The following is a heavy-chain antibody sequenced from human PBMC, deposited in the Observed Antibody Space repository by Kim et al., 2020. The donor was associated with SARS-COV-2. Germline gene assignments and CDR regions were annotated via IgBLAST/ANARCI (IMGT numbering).Heavy chain of an antibody. V-gene: IGHV3-13*01. CDR1: GFTFSRYD. J-gene: IGHJ2*01. Sequence: GGSLRLSCAASGFTFSRYDWHWVRQATGKGLEWVSAIGTGGDTYYPDSVKGRFTISRDDGKDSLYLQMNSLRAGDTAVYYCARETLDHDGIYNDWYFDLWGRGTLVTVSS. CDR2: IGTGGDT. CDR3: ARETLDHDGIYNDWYFDL. D-gene: IGHD3-10*01.